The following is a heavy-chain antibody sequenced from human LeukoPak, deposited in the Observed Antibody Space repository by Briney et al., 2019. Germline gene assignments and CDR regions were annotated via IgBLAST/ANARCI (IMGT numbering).Heavy chain of an antibody. V-gene: IGHV4-59*08. D-gene: IGHD6-13*01. CDR1: GGSISSYY. Sequence: KPSETLSLTCTVSGGSISSYYWSWIRQPPGKGLEWIGYIYYSGSTNYNPSLKSRVTISVDTSKNQFSLKLSSVTAADTAVYYCARQQLRPYNWFDPWGQGTLVTVSS. CDR2: IYYSGST. J-gene: IGHJ5*02. CDR3: ARQQLRPYNWFDP.